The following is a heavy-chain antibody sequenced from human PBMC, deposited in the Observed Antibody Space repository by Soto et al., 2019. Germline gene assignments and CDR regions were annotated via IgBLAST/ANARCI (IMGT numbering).Heavy chain of an antibody. Sequence: GGSLRLSCAASGFTFSGSAMHWVRQASGKGLEWVGRIRSKANSYATAYAASVKGRFTISRDDSKNTAYLQMNSLKTEDTAVYYWTRRGGVPAAKSRPPPYYYYGMD. V-gene: IGHV3-73*01. D-gene: IGHD2-2*01. CDR1: GFTFSGSA. J-gene: IGHJ6*01. CDR2: IRSKANSYAT. CDR3: TRRGGVPAAKSRPPPYYYYGMD.